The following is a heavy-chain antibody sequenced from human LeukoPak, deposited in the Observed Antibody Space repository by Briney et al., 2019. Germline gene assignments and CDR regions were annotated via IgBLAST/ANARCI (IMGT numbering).Heavy chain of an antibody. V-gene: IGHV4-38-2*02. CDR1: GYSISTGYY. J-gene: IGHJ4*02. D-gene: IGHD6-19*01. CDR2: ISYSGSA. Sequence: NSSETLSLTCTVSGYSISTGYYWDWIRQPPGKGLEWIGSISYSGSAYYNPSLKSRVTISVDTSKNQFSLKLTSVTAADTAVYYCAKALGEQWLVPSDYWGQGTLVTVSS. CDR3: AKALGEQWLVPSDY.